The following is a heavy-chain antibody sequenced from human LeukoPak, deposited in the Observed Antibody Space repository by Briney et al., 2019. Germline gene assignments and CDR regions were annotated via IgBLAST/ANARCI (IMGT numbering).Heavy chain of an antibody. D-gene: IGHD6-13*01. Sequence: GGSLRLSCTASGFTFSNFAMSWVRQAPGKGLDWVSAISPTSGTTFYADSVKGRFTISRDISRNTLYLQMNSLRAEDAAVYYCARDRGNPKAAAGVYHSDYWGQGTLVTVSS. CDR2: ISPTSGTT. CDR1: GFTFSNFA. V-gene: IGHV3-23*01. J-gene: IGHJ4*02. CDR3: ARDRGNPKAAAGVYHSDY.